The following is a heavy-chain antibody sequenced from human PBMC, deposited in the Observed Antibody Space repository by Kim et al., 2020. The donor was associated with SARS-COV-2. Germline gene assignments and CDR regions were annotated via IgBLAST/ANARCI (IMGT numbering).Heavy chain of an antibody. J-gene: IGHJ4*02. CDR2: ITGDGDDT. V-gene: IGHV3-23*01. CDR1: GFPFIHYV. CDR3: AKDLGGGNILRYFDS. Sequence: GGSLRLSCAASGFPFIHYVMTWVRQAPGKGLEWVSSITGDGDDTYYADSVRGRFTISRDNSKNTLYLQMNSLRADDTAEYYCAKDLGGGNILRYFDSWGEGTLVTVSS. D-gene: IGHD3-9*01.